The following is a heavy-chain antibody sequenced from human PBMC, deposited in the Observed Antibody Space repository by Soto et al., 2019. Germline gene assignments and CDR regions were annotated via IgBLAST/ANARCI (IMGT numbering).Heavy chain of an antibody. J-gene: IGHJ4*02. V-gene: IGHV3-23*01. CDR2: ISAGGGTT. CDR3: AIVRRDFAWLSELDYFDY. CDR1: GFTFDTNG. Sequence: EVQLLDSGGGLVQPGGSLRLSCAASGFTFDTNGMTWVRQVPGKGLEWVSAISAGGGTTYYADPVKGRFTISRDNSKNMLYLQMNRLRAEDSAVYYCAIVRRDFAWLSELDYFDYWGQGTPVTVSS. D-gene: IGHD3-9*01.